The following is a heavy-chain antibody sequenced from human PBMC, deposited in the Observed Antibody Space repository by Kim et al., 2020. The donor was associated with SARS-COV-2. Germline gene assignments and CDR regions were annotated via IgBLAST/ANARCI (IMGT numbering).Heavy chain of an antibody. CDR2: ISYDGSNK. Sequence: GGSLRLSCAASGFTFSSYAMHWVRQAPGKGLEWVAVISYDGSNKYYADSVKGRFTISRDNSKNTLYLQMNSLRAEDTAVYYCARGDRHHGYNIWSTMAFDIWGRGAMVTVSS. CDR1: GFTFSSYA. J-gene: IGHJ3*02. V-gene: IGHV3-30-3*01. D-gene: IGHD6-25*01. CDR3: ARGDRHHGYNIWSTMAFDI.